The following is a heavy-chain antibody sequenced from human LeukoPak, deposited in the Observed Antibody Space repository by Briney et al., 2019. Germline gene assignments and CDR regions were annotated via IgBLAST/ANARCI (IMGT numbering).Heavy chain of an antibody. J-gene: IGHJ4*02. V-gene: IGHV1-69*13. CDR1: GGTFSSYA. CDR2: IIPIFGTA. D-gene: IGHD5-24*01. Sequence: ASVKVSCKASGGTFSSYAISWVRQAPGQGLEWMGGIIPIFGTANYAQKFQGRVTITADESTSTAYMELSSLRSEDTAVYYCASAKGYNTVPLDYWGQGTLVTVSS. CDR3: ASAKGYNTVPLDY.